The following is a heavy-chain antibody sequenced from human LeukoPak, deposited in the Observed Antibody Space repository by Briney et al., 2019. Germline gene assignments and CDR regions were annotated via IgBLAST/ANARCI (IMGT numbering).Heavy chain of an antibody. CDR3: ARVVRRSPGWFDP. V-gene: IGHV1-8*03. Sequence: ASVKVSCKASGYTFTSYDINWVRQATGQGLEWMGWMNPNSGNTGYAQKFQGRVTITRNTSISTAYMELSSLRSEDTAVYYCARVVRRSPGWFDPWGQGTLVTVSS. J-gene: IGHJ5*02. CDR1: GYTFTSYD. CDR2: MNPNSGNT.